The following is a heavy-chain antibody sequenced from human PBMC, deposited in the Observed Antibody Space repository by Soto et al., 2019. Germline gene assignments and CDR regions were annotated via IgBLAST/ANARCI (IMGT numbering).Heavy chain of an antibody. CDR1: GFTFSSYA. D-gene: IGHD4-17*01. CDR3: AKKEGYGDSPVYYYGMDV. V-gene: IGHV3-23*01. Sequence: EVQLLESEGGLVQPGGSLRLSCAASGFTFSSYAMSWVRQAPGKGLEWVSAISGSGGSTYYADSVKGRFTISRDNSKNTLYLQMNSLRAEDTAVYYCAKKEGYGDSPVYYYGMDVWGQGTTVTVSS. J-gene: IGHJ6*02. CDR2: ISGSGGST.